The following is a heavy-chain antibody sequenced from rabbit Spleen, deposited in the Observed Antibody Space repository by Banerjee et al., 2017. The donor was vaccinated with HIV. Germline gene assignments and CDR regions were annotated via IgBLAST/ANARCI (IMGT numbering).Heavy chain of an antibody. CDR2: INTATGKP. CDR1: GFSFSDRDV. CDR3: ARDTGTSFSTYGMDL. J-gene: IGHJ6*01. Sequence: QEQLEESGGGLVKPEGSLTLTCKASGFSFSDRDVMCWVRQAPGKGLEWIACINTATGKPVYATWAKGRFTISTTSSTTVTLQVTSLTVADTATYFCARDTGTSFSTYGMDLWGQGTLVTVS. D-gene: IGHD8-1*01. V-gene: IGHV1S45*01.